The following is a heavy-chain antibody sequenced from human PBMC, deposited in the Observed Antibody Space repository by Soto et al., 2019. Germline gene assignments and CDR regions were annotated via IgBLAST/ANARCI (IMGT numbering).Heavy chain of an antibody. CDR1: GFTFIKYA. CDR3: ARDYADIAVAGIPLLAH. CDR2: INAGNGNT. D-gene: IGHD6-19*01. Sequence: QVQLVQSGAEVKKPGASVNVSCKASGFTFIKYAMHWVRQAPGQRPEWMGWINAGNGNTRYSQRWQGRVTITREPSTSTVYMELSSLRSEDTAVYYCARDYADIAVAGIPLLAHWGQRTLVTVSS. V-gene: IGHV1-3*01. J-gene: IGHJ4*01.